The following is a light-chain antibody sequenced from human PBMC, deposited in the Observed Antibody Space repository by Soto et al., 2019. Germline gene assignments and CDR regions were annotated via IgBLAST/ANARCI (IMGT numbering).Light chain of an antibody. CDR1: QSVFSSY. J-gene: IGKJ1*01. V-gene: IGKV3-20*01. CDR2: GAS. Sequence: VVMAHSPATLSVSPGEIATLSFRASQSVFSSYLAWYQKKPGQAPRLLIYGASSRATGIPDRFSGSGSGTDFTLTISSLEPEDFALYYCQQYGSSPWTFGQGTKVDIK. CDR3: QQYGSSPWT.